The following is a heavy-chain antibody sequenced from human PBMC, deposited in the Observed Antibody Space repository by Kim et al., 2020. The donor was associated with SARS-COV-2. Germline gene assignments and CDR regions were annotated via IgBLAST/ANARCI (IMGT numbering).Heavy chain of an antibody. CDR3: ARAFRDIVVITAGHYFDY. Sequence: SETLSLTCTVSGGSISSGDDYWTWIRKHPGKGLEWIGYIYSSGSTYYNPSLKSRVTISVDTSKNQFSLKLSSVTAADTAVYYCARAFRDIVVITAGHYFDYWGQGTLVTVSS. D-gene: IGHD2-2*01. V-gene: IGHV4-31*03. CDR1: GGSISSGDDY. CDR2: IYSSGST. J-gene: IGHJ4*02.